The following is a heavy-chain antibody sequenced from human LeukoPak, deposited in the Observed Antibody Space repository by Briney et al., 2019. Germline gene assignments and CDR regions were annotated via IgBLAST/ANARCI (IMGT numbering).Heavy chain of an antibody. CDR2: ISAYNGNT. Sequence: ASVKVSCKASGYTFTSYGISWVRQAPGQGLEWMGWISAYNGNTNYAQKFQGRVTMTRDTSISTAYMELSRLRSDDTAVYYCARTAYCSSTSCPYYFDYWGQGTLVTVSS. CDR3: ARTAYCSSTSCPYYFDY. J-gene: IGHJ4*02. D-gene: IGHD2-2*01. V-gene: IGHV1-18*01. CDR1: GYTFTSYG.